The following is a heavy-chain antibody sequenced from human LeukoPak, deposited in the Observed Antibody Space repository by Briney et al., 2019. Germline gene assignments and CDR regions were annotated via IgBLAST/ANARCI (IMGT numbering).Heavy chain of an antibody. CDR1: GYTFTSYY. D-gene: IGHD6-13*01. Sequence: GASVKVSCKASGYTFTSYYMHWVRQAPGQGLEWMGIINPSGGSTSYAQKFQGRVTMTRDTSTSTVYMELSRLRSDDTAVYYCAREGIAAPYYFDYWGQGTLVTVSS. V-gene: IGHV1-46*01. CDR3: AREGIAAPYYFDY. CDR2: INPSGGST. J-gene: IGHJ4*02.